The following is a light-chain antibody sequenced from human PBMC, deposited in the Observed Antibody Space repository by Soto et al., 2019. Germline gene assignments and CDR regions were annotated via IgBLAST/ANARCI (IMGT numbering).Light chain of an antibody. V-gene: IGKV1-5*03. CDR2: KAS. CDR1: QTISSW. Sequence: DIQMTQSPSSLSAHVGDRVTITCRASQTISSWLAWYQQKPGKAPKLLIYKASTLKSGVPSRFSGSGSGTDFTLTISCLQSEDFATYYCQHYNNWPLTFGGGTKVDIK. CDR3: QHYNNWPLT. J-gene: IGKJ4*01.